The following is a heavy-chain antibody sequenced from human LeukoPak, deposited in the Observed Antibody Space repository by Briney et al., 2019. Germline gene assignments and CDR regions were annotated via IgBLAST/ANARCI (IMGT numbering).Heavy chain of an antibody. Sequence: PGGSLRLSCAASGFTFSSYAMSWVRQAPGKGLQWVSGIGGSGGSTYYADSVKGRFTISRDNSKNTLSLQMNSLRAEDTAVYYCARDSLVYQRGYYYYYMDVWGKGTTVTVSS. CDR1: GFTFSSYA. CDR2: IGGSGGST. CDR3: ARDSLVYQRGYYYYYMDV. J-gene: IGHJ6*03. V-gene: IGHV3-23*01. D-gene: IGHD2-2*01.